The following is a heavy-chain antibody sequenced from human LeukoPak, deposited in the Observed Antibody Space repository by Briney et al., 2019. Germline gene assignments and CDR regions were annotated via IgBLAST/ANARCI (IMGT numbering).Heavy chain of an antibody. Sequence: ASVKVSCKASGYTFTSYGISWVRQAPGQGLEWMGWISADNRDTNYARTLQGRVTMTTDTSTSTAYMELRSLRSDDTAVYYCAREIGGVYKWGFDYWGQGTLVTVSS. CDR2: ISADNRDT. J-gene: IGHJ4*02. V-gene: IGHV1-18*01. CDR1: GYTFTSYG. CDR3: AREIGGVYKWGFDY. D-gene: IGHD5/OR15-5a*01.